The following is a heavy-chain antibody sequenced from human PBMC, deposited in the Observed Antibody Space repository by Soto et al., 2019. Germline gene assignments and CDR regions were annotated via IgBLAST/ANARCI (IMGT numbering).Heavy chain of an antibody. CDR2: ISGSGGST. J-gene: IGHJ3*02. D-gene: IGHD6-6*01. V-gene: IGHV3-23*01. CDR1: GFTFSSYA. Sequence: GGSLRVSCAASGFTFSSYAMSWVRQAPGKGLEWVSAISGSGGSTYYADSVKGRFTISRDNSKNTLYLQMNSLRAEDTAVYYCARVSSPGAAFDIWGQGTMVTVSS. CDR3: ARVSSPGAAFDI.